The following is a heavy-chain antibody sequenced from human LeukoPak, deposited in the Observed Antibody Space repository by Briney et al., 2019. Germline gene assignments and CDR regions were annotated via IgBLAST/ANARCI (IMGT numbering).Heavy chain of an antibody. Sequence: GESLKISCKGSGYSFTSYWIGWVRQMPGKGLEWVGIIYPGDSDTRYSPSFQGQVTISADKSISTAYLQWSSLKASDTAMYYCARHQPAVVTAIQGIDYWGQGTLVTVSS. CDR2: IYPGDSDT. J-gene: IGHJ4*02. CDR3: ARHQPAVVTAIQGIDY. V-gene: IGHV5-51*01. D-gene: IGHD2-21*02. CDR1: GYSFTSYW.